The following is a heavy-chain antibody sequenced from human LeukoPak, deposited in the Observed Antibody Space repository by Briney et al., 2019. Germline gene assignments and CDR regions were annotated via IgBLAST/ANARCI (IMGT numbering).Heavy chain of an antibody. CDR3: AKALKTPYGDYESVIDY. CDR1: GFTFSSYA. Sequence: GSLRLSCAASGFTFSSYAMSWVRQAPGKGLEWVSAISDSGGSTYYADSVKGRFTISRDNSKNTLYLQMNSLRAEDTAVYYCAKALKTPYGDYESVIDYWGQGTLVTVSS. CDR2: ISDSGGST. D-gene: IGHD4-17*01. J-gene: IGHJ4*02. V-gene: IGHV3-23*01.